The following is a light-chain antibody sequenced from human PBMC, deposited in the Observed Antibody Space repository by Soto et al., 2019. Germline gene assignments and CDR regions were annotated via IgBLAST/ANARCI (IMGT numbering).Light chain of an antibody. Sequence: QSALTQPASVSGSPGQSITISCTGTSSDVDTYNYVSWYQQHPGKAPKLMIYEVSYRPSGVSDRFSGSKSGNTASLTISGLQAEDEADYYCCSYAGSTTRVQFGGGTKVTVL. V-gene: IGLV2-14*01. CDR3: CSYAGSTTRVQ. J-gene: IGLJ2*01. CDR2: EVS. CDR1: SSDVDTYNY.